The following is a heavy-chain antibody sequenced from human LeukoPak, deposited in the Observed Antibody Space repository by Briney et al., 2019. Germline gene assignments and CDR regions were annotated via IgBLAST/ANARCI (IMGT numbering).Heavy chain of an antibody. CDR2: IIPIFGTA. CDR1: GGTFSSYA. D-gene: IGHD2-2*01. CDR3: AKDIKYQLLSQNYFDY. J-gene: IGHJ4*02. Sequence: SVKVSCKASGGTFSSYAISWVRQAPGQGLEWMGGIIPIFGTANYAQKFQGRVTITADESTSTAYMELSSLRSEDTAVYYCAKDIKYQLLSQNYFDYWGQGTLVTVSS. V-gene: IGHV1-69*13.